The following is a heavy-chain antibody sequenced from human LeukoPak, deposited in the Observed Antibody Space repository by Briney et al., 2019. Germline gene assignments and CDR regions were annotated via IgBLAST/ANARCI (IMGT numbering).Heavy chain of an antibody. J-gene: IGHJ4*02. Sequence: GGSLRLSCAASGFTFSTYWLTWVRQAPGKGLEWVANIKQDGSEKHYVDSVKGRVSISRDNAKTSVYLQMNSLRAEDTAVYYCARGYWTVLDYWGQGTLVTVSS. D-gene: IGHD2-8*02. CDR3: ARGYWTVLDY. CDR1: GFTFSTYW. CDR2: IKQDGSEK. V-gene: IGHV3-7*01.